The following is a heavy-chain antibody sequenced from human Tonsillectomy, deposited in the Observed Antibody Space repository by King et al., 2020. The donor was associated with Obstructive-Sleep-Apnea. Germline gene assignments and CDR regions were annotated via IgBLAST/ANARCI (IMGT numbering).Heavy chain of an antibody. D-gene: IGHD6-25*01. V-gene: IGHV4-39*07. Sequence: LQLQESGPGLVKPSETLSLTCTVSGGSISSSSYYWGWIRQPPGKGLEWIGSIYYSGSTYYNPSLKSRVTISVDTSKNQFSLKLSSVTAADTAVYYCARDLYSSESYVWGQGTTVTVSS. CDR1: GGSISSSSYY. CDR3: ARDLYSSESYV. J-gene: IGHJ6*02. CDR2: IYYSGST.